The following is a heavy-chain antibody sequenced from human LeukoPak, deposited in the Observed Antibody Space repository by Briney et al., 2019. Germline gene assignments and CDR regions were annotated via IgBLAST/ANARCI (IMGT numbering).Heavy chain of an antibody. D-gene: IGHD1-26*01. J-gene: IGHJ4*02. V-gene: IGHV3-21*04. CDR2: ISYTGTYI. CDR3: VRDRGTYRPIDY. Sequence: GGSLRLSCVASGFTFSNHAMNWVRQAPGKGLEWVSSISYTGTYIYYADSVKGRFTISRDNAQNSLYLQMNSLRAEDTAIYYCVRDRGTYRPIDYWGQGTLVTVSS. CDR1: GFTFSNHA.